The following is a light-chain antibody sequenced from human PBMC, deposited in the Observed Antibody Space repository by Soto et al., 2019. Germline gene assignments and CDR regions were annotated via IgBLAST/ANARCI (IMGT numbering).Light chain of an antibody. CDR2: QVS. J-gene: IGLJ1*01. CDR3: SSYTTSTTYV. V-gene: IGLV2-14*01. Sequence: QSVLTQPASVSGSPGQSIAISCTGTTSDVGAYNYVSWYQQHPGKAPKLMIYQVSNRPSGVSNRFSGSKSGNTASLTISGLQAEDEAAYYCSSYTTSTTYVFGPGTKLTVL. CDR1: TSDVGAYNY.